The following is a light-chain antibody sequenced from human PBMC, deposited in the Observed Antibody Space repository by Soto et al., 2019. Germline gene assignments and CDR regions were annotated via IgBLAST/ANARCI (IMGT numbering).Light chain of an antibody. CDR2: IND. CDR1: SSNIGDNP. J-gene: IGLJ1*01. CDR3: AAWDDSLNAL. V-gene: IGLV1-44*01. Sequence: QSVLTQPPSASGTPGQRITISCSGSSSNIGDNPVNWYQQLPGAAPKLLIYINDQRPSGVPDRFSGSKSGTSASLAISGLQPEDDADYYCAAWDDSLNALFGTGTKVTVL.